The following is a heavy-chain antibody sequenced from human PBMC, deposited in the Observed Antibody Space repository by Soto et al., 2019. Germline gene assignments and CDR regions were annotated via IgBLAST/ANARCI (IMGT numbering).Heavy chain of an antibody. CDR2: INPNSGGT. CDR1: GYTFTGYY. D-gene: IGHD6-6*01. CDR3: ARALSLGIAAHP. V-gene: IGHV1-2*02. Sequence: ASVKVSCKASGYTFTGYYMHWVRQAPGQGLEWMGWINPNSGGTNYAQKFQGRVTMTRDTSISTAYMELSRLRSDDTAVYYCARALSLGIAAHPWGQGTLVTVSS. J-gene: IGHJ4*02.